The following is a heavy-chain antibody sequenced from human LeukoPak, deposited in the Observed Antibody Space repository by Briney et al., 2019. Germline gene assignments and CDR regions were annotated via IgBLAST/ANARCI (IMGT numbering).Heavy chain of an antibody. V-gene: IGHV4-59*01. D-gene: IGHD6-13*01. J-gene: IGHJ4*02. Sequence: PSETLSLTCTVSGGSISSYYWSWIRQPPGKGLEWIGYIYYSGSTNYNPSLKSRVTISVDTCKNQFSLKLRSGTAADTAVYYCARVSAAAGVDCWGQGTLVTVSS. CDR2: IYYSGST. CDR1: GGSISSYY. CDR3: ARVSAAAGVDC.